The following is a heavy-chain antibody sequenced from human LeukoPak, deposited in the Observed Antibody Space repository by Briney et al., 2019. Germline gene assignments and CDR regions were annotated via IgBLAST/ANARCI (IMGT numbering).Heavy chain of an antibody. D-gene: IGHD3-3*01. Sequence: PSETLSLTCAVYGGSFSGYYWSWIRQPPGKGLEWIGEINHSGSTNYNPSLKSRVTISVDTSKNQFSLKLSSVTAADTAVYYCAGSPLITIFGVVIISRPPLFDYWGQGTLVTVSS. CDR2: INHSGST. V-gene: IGHV4-34*01. J-gene: IGHJ4*02. CDR3: AGSPLITIFGVVIISRPPLFDY. CDR1: GGSFSGYY.